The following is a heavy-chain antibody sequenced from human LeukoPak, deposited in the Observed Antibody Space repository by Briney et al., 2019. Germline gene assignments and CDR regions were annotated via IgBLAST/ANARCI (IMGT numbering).Heavy chain of an antibody. D-gene: IGHD5-18*01. Sequence: GGSLRLSCAASGFTFSSYSMNWVRQAPGKGLEWVSSISSSSSYIYYADSVKGRFTISRDNAKNSLYLQMNSLRAEDTAVYYCAREAAMGLDAFDIWGQGTMVTVSS. CDR1: GFTFSSYS. J-gene: IGHJ3*02. CDR3: AREAAMGLDAFDI. CDR2: ISSSSSYI. V-gene: IGHV3-21*01.